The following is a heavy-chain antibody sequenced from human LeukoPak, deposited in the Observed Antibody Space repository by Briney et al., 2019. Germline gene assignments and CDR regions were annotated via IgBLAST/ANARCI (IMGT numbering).Heavy chain of an antibody. V-gene: IGHV4-59*01. Sequence: SETLSLTCTVSGGSISSYYWSWIRQPPGKGLEWIGYIYYSGSTNYNPSLKSRVIISVDTSKNQFSLKLRSVTAADTAVYYCARVTGYMIEDYFDYWGQGTLVTVSS. CDR1: GGSISSYY. CDR3: ARVTGYMIEDYFDY. D-gene: IGHD3-22*01. J-gene: IGHJ4*02. CDR2: IYYSGST.